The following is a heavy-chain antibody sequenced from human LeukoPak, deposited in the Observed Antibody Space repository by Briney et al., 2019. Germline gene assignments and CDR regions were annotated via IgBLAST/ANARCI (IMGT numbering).Heavy chain of an antibody. CDR2: INTNTGNP. Sequence: ASVKVSCKASGYTFTSYAMNWVRQAPGQGLEWMGWINTNTGNPTYAQGFTGRFVFSLDTSVSTAYLQISSLKAEDTAVYYCAREGEPNYDFWSGSHIWRDRYFDYWGQGTLVIVSS. CDR3: AREGEPNYDFWSGSHIWRDRYFDY. CDR1: GYTFTSYA. D-gene: IGHD3-3*01. V-gene: IGHV7-4-1*02. J-gene: IGHJ4*02.